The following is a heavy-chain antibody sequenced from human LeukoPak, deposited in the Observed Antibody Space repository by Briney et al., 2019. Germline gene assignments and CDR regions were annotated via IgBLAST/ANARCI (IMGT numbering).Heavy chain of an antibody. J-gene: IGHJ6*02. CDR1: GFTFSSYW. V-gene: IGHV3-74*01. Sequence: GGSLRLSCAASGFTFSSYWMHWVRQAPGKGLVWVSRINSDGSSTSYADSVKGRFTVSRDNAKNTVYLQMNSLRAEDTAVYYCTRDLRMDYYYVDYYYYGMDVWGQGTTVTVSS. D-gene: IGHD3-10*02. CDR3: TRDLRMDYYYVDYYYYGMDV. CDR2: INSDGSST.